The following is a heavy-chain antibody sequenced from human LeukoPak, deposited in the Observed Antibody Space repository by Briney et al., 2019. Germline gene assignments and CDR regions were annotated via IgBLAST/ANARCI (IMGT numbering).Heavy chain of an antibody. V-gene: IGHV5-51*01. CDR3: ARQRDGYNSMRGYFDY. J-gene: IGHJ4*02. CDR2: IYPGDSET. D-gene: IGHD5-24*01. Sequence: GESLKISCKGSGYRFTNYWIGWVRQMPGKGLEWMGIIYPGDSETRYSPSFQGQVTISADKSISTAYLQWSSLKASDTAMYYCARQRDGYNSMRGYFDYWGQGTLVTVSS. CDR1: GYRFTNYW.